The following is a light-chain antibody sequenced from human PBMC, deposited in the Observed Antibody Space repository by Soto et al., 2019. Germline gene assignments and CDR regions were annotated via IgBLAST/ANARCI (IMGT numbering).Light chain of an antibody. CDR2: GAS. Sequence: EIVLTQSPGTLSLSPGERATLSCRASQSVSSSYLAWYQQKPGQAPRLLIYGASSSATGIPDRFSGSGSGTDVTLTISRLEPEDFAVYYCQQYGSSPPWTFGQGTKVEI. J-gene: IGKJ1*01. CDR3: QQYGSSPPWT. V-gene: IGKV3-20*01. CDR1: QSVSSSY.